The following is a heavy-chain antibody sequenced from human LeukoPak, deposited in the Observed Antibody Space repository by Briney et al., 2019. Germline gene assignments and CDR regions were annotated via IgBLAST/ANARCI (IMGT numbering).Heavy chain of an antibody. CDR1: GDIISSYV. CDR3: AKTFLTAYDTYFYYYGLDV. D-gene: IGHD3-9*01. CDR2: INPVFGTA. Sequence: SVKVSCKASGDIISSYVISWVRQAPGHGLEWMGGINPVFGTAHYAQKFQGRVTITADESTSTAYMELSSLRSEDTAVYYCAKTFLTAYDTYFYYYGLDVWGQGTPVTVSS. J-gene: IGHJ6*02. V-gene: IGHV1-69*13.